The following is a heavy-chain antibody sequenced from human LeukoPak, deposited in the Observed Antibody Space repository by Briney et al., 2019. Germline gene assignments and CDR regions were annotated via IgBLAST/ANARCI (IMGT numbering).Heavy chain of an antibody. CDR1: GGSISSYY. J-gene: IGHJ4*02. Sequence: PSETLSLTCTVSGGSISSYYWSWIRQPPGKGLEWIGYIHYSGSTNYNPSLRSRVTISVDTSKNQFSLKLSSVTAADTAVYYCARDHGRGYSGYDLGYWGQGTLVTVSS. CDR2: IHYSGST. V-gene: IGHV4-59*01. CDR3: ARDHGRGYSGYDLGY. D-gene: IGHD5-12*01.